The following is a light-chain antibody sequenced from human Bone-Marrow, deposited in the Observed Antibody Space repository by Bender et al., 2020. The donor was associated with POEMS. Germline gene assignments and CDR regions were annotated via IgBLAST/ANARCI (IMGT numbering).Light chain of an antibody. J-gene: IGLJ3*02. V-gene: IGLV3-21*04. CDR1: NIGSKS. Sequence: SYVLAQPPSVSVAPGRTATITCGGSNIGSKSVHWYQQKPGQAPVVVIKDDSDRPSGIPERFSGSNSGNTATLTISRVEAGDEADYYCHMWDNSNDHWVFGGGTKLTVL. CDR3: HMWDNSNDHWV. CDR2: DDS.